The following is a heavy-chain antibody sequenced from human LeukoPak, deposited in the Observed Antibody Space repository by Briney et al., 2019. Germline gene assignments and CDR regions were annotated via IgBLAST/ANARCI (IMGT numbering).Heavy chain of an antibody. D-gene: IGHD6-19*01. Sequence: TSETLSLTCAVYGGSFSGYYWSWIRQPPGKGLEWIGEINHGGSTNYNPSLKSRVTISVDTSKNQFSLKLSSVTAADTAVYYCARGPNIAVAGDHFDYWGQGTLVTVSS. V-gene: IGHV4-34*01. CDR3: ARGPNIAVAGDHFDY. CDR1: GGSFSGYY. CDR2: INHGGST. J-gene: IGHJ4*02.